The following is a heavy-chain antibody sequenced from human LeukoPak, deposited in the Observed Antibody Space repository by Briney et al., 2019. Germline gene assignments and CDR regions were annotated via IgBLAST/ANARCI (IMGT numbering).Heavy chain of an antibody. J-gene: IGHJ4*02. V-gene: IGHV1-8*03. CDR2: VTPTTGNT. Sequence: ASVKVSCKASGYTFTSYDINWVRQAPGQGLEWMGWVTPTTGNTGYAQKFQGRVTITRDTSIGTTYVELSSLRSEDTAMYYCARGETQCMDYWGQGSLVTVSS. D-gene: IGHD2-8*01. CDR3: ARGETQCMDY. CDR1: GYTFTSYD.